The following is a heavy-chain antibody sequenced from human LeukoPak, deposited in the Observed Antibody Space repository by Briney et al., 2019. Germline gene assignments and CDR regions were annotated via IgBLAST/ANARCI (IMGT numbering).Heavy chain of an antibody. CDR2: IYPGDSDT. Sequence: KVSCKASGYTFTSYGISWVRQMPGKGLEWMGIIYPGDSDTRYSPSFQGQVTISADKSISTAYLQWSSLKASDTAMYYCVRPLNGGNVYWGQGTLVTVSS. CDR1: GYTFTSYG. D-gene: IGHD4-23*01. CDR3: VRPLNGGNVY. J-gene: IGHJ4*02. V-gene: IGHV5-51*01.